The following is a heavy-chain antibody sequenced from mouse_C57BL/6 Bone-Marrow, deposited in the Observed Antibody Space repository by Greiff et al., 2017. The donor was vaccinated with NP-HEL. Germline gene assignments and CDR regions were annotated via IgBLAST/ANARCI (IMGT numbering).Heavy chain of an antibody. V-gene: IGHV1-26*01. CDR2: INPNNGGT. Sequence: EVQLQQSGPELVKPGASVKISCKASGYTFTDYYMNWVKQSHGKSLAWIGDINPNNGGTSYNQKFKGKATLTVDKSSSTAYMELRSLTSEDSAVYYCARWGQLRPFAYWGQGTLVTVSA. J-gene: IGHJ3*01. CDR3: ARWGQLRPFAY. CDR1: GYTFTDYY. D-gene: IGHD3-2*02.